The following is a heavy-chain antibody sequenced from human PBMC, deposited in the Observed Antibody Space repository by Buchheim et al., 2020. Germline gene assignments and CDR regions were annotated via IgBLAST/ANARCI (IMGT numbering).Heavy chain of an antibody. D-gene: IGHD6-19*01. J-gene: IGHJ4*02. V-gene: IGHV3-23*01. CDR2: INGVCTTT. CDR1: GFTFSSYA. Sequence: EVELLESGGGLVQPGGSLRLSCAASGFTFSSYAMSWVRQAPGKGLEWVSTINGVCTTTYYGDSVQGRFPISRATSRNLLYLQMNSLRAEDSALYYCANNRNSGWSNQYWGQGTL. CDR3: ANNRNSGWSNQY.